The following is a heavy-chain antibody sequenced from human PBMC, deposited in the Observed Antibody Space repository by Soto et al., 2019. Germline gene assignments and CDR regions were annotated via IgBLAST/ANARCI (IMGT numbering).Heavy chain of an antibody. J-gene: IGHJ3*02. CDR1: GGSISSGGYS. D-gene: IGHD6-19*01. Sequence: SETLSLTCAVSGGSISSGGYSWSWIRQPPGKGLEWIGYIFHTGTTSYNPSLKSRVTLSVDTSQSQFSLKLNSVTAADTAVYYCTTEAYHNSGSLAFDIWGPGTLVTVSS. CDR3: TTEAYHNSGSLAFDI. CDR2: IFHTGTT. V-gene: IGHV4-61*08.